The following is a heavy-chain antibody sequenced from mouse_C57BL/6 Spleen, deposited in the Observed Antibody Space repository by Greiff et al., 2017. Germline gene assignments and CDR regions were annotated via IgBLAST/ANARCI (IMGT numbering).Heavy chain of an antibody. D-gene: IGHD2-1*01. CDR1: GYSFTDYN. V-gene: IGHV1-39*01. CDR3: AKRHGKGGNYFDY. CDR2: INPNYGTT. J-gene: IGHJ2*01. Sequence: VQLKQSGPELVKPGASVKISCKASGYSFTDYNMNWVKQSNGKSLEWIGVINPNYGTTSYNQKFKGKATLTVDQSSSTAYMQLNSLTSEDAAVYYCAKRHGKGGNYFDYWGQGTTLTVSS.